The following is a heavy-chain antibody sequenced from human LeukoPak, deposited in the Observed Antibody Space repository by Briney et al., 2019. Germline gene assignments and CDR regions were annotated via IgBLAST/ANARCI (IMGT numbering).Heavy chain of an antibody. Sequence: SETLSLTCTVSGGSICSSSYYWGWIRQSPGKGLEWIGSIYYSGSTYYNPSLKSRVTISVHTSKNQFSLKLSSVTAADTAVYYCARHMYYYDLGSYNHYYYMDVWGKGTTVTVSS. J-gene: IGHJ6*03. CDR2: IYYSGST. D-gene: IGHD3-10*01. V-gene: IGHV4-39*01. CDR3: ARHMYYYDLGSYNHYYYMDV. CDR1: GGSICSSSYY.